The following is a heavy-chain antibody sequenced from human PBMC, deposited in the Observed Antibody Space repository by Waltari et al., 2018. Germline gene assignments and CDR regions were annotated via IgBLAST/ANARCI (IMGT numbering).Heavy chain of an antibody. V-gene: IGHV4-4*07. D-gene: IGHD3-16*02. CDR3: ARDRTHDYVWGSYRANWFDP. Sequence: QVQLQESGPGLVKPSQTLSLTCTVSGGSISSYYWSWIRQPAGTGLEWIGRIYTSGSTNYNPSLKSRVTMSVDTSKNQFSLKLSSVTAADTAVYYCARDRTHDYVWGSYRANWFDPWGQGTLVTVSS. CDR2: IYTSGST. J-gene: IGHJ5*02. CDR1: GGSISSYY.